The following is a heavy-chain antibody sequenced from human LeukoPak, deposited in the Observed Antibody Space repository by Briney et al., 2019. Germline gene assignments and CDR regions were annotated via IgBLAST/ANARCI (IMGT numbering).Heavy chain of an antibody. CDR3: ARGYSYGYFYYYYYMDV. CDR2: ISAYNGNT. CDR1: GYTFPSYS. V-gene: IGHV1-18*01. D-gene: IGHD5-18*01. J-gene: IGHJ6*03. Sequence: GALVKVSCKAYGYTFPSYSFSGVGQAPGPGLAWMGWISAYNGNTNYAQKLQGRVTMTTDTSTSTAYMELRSLRSDDTAVYYCARGYSYGYFYYYYYMDVWGKGTTVTVSS.